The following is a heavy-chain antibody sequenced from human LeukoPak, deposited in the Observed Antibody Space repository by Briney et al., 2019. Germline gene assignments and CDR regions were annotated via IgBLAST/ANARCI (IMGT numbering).Heavy chain of an antibody. CDR2: ISYDGSNK. V-gene: IGHV3-30*03. Sequence: PGGSLRLSCAASGFTFSSYSMHWVRQAPGKGLEWVAVISYDGSNKYYADSVKGRFTISRDNSKNTLYLQMNSLRAEDTAVYYCARDGGTMIVVVISFDYWGQGTLVTASS. J-gene: IGHJ4*02. D-gene: IGHD3-22*01. CDR3: ARDGGTMIVVVISFDY. CDR1: GFTFSSYS.